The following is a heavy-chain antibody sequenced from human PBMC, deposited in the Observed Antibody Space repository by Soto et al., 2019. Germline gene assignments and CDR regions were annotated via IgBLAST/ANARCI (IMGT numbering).Heavy chain of an antibody. CDR1: GDSVSSGNNY. Sequence: QVQLQESGPGLVKPSETLSLTCTVSGDSVSSGNNYWSWIRQPPGKGLEWIGYIYYSGSTNYNPSLKSRVTISVDTSKNQFSLKLSSVTAADTAVYYCAKGGPELASYNWFDPWGQGTLVTVSS. D-gene: IGHD6-6*01. CDR2: IYYSGST. CDR3: AKGGPELASYNWFDP. J-gene: IGHJ5*02. V-gene: IGHV4-61*01.